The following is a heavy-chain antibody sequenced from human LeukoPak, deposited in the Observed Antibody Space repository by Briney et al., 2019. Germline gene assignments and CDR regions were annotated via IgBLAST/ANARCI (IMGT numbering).Heavy chain of an antibody. CDR3: ARGYSSSSGHGMDV. D-gene: IGHD6-6*01. CDR2: INSDGSST. CDR1: GFTFNSYW. Sequence: GGSLRLSCAASGFTFNSYWMHWVRQAPGKGLVWVSRINSDGSSTSYADSVKGRFTISRDNAKNTLYLQMSSLRAEDTAVYYCARGYSSSSGHGMDVWGQGTTVTVSS. V-gene: IGHV3-74*01. J-gene: IGHJ6*02.